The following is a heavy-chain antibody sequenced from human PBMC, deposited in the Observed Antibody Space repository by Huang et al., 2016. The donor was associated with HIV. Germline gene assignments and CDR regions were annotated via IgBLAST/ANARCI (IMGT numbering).Heavy chain of an antibody. CDR1: GDSVSSHY. J-gene: IGHJ5*02. D-gene: IGHD6-19*01. Sequence: QVRLQESGPGLVKPSETLSLSCTVSGDSVSSHYWGWIRHPPGKGLEWIGTFYDSGTTKYNPRLKGRITISVDTSKNGFSLNITSVSAADTAMYFCVRDQGRLAVGGIYNWFDPWGQGALVTVSS. V-gene: IGHV4-59*02. CDR3: VRDQGRLAVGGIYNWFDP. CDR2: FYDSGTT.